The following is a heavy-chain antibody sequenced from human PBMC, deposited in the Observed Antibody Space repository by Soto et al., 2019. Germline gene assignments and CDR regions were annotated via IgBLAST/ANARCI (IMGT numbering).Heavy chain of an antibody. Sequence: PSETLSLTCTVSGDSVSSSTFYWVWIRQPPGKGLEWIGSLHYSESTYYNPSLKSRVTISVDTSKNQFSLKLKSVTAADTAVYYCASGLGWFDPWGQGTLVTVSS. CDR3: ASGLGWFDP. J-gene: IGHJ5*02. CDR2: LHYSEST. V-gene: IGHV4-39*01. CDR1: GDSVSSSTFY.